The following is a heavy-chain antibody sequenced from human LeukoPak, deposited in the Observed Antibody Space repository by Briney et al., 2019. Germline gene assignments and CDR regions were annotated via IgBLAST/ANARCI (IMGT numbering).Heavy chain of an antibody. CDR3: ARDSSYGSTDY. Sequence: PSETLSFTCTVSGGSMRSGGYSWTWTPQHPGKGLEGIGYLYYSGSTYYNPSLKSRVTISVDTSKNQFSLKLSSVTAADTAVYYCARDSSYGSTDYWGQGTLVTVSS. J-gene: IGHJ4*02. CDR1: GGSMRSGGYS. V-gene: IGHV4-31*03. CDR2: LYYSGST. D-gene: IGHD3-10*01.